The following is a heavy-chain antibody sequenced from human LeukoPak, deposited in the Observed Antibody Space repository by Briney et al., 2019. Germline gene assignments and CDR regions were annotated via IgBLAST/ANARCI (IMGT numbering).Heavy chain of an antibody. CDR2: INHRGTS. CDR3: ARPPLN. J-gene: IGHJ4*02. Sequence: PSETLSLTCAVYGESFSGYYWTWIRQPPGKGLEWIGEINHRGTSNYNPSLKSRVTISVDTSKNQFSLKLSSVTAADTAVYYCARPPLNWGQGTLVTVSS. V-gene: IGHV4-34*01. CDR1: GESFSGYY.